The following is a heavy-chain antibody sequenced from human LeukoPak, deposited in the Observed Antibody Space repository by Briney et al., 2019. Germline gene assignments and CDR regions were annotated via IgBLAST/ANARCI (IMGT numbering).Heavy chain of an antibody. D-gene: IGHD6-19*01. Sequence: GGSLRLSCAASGFTFDDYAMHWVRQAPGKGLEWVSGISWNSGSIGYADSVKGRFTISRDNAKNSLYLQMNSLRAEDTAVYYCAKDIAREYSSGEGYFDYWGQGTLVTVSS. V-gene: IGHV3-9*01. CDR2: ISWNSGSI. J-gene: IGHJ4*02. CDR3: AKDIAREYSSGEGYFDY. CDR1: GFTFDDYA.